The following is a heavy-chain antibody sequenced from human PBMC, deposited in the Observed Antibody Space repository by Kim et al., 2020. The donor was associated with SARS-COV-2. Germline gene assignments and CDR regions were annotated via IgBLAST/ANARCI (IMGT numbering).Heavy chain of an antibody. CDR2: ISSSSSYI. CDR1: GFTFSSYS. Sequence: GGSLRLSCAASGFTFSSYSMNWVRQAPGKGLEWVSSISSSSSYIYYADSVKGRFTISRDNAKNSLYLQMNSLRAEDTAVYYCARAGGFKYCSGGSCYYYYYGMDVWGQGTTVTVSS. D-gene: IGHD2-15*01. J-gene: IGHJ6*02. V-gene: IGHV3-21*01. CDR3: ARAGGFKYCSGGSCYYYYYGMDV.